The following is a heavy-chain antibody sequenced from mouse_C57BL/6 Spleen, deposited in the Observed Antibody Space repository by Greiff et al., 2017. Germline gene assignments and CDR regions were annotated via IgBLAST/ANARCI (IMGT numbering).Heavy chain of an antibody. Sequence: VQLQQSGAELVRPGASVKLSCTASGFNIKDDYMHWVKQRPEQGLEWIGWIDPENGDTEYASKFQGKATITADTSSNTAYLQLSSLTSEVTAVYYWTLMVTKTAWFAYWPQGPLATVSA. CDR1: GFNIKDDY. J-gene: IGHJ3*01. CDR2: IDPENGDT. V-gene: IGHV14-4*01. D-gene: IGHD2-1*01. CDR3: TLMVTKTAWFAY.